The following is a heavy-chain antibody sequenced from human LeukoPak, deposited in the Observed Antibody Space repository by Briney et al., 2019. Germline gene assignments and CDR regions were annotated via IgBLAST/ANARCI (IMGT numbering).Heavy chain of an antibody. D-gene: IGHD4-17*01. Sequence: SETLSLTCTVSGGSISSYYWSWIRQPPGKGLEWIGYIYYSGSTNYNPSLKSRVTISVDTSKNQFSLKLSSVTAADTAVYCCARVYGDPTYYYYYGMDVWGQGTTVTVSS. CDR1: GGSISSYY. J-gene: IGHJ6*02. V-gene: IGHV4-59*01. CDR3: ARVYGDPTYYYYYGMDV. CDR2: IYYSGST.